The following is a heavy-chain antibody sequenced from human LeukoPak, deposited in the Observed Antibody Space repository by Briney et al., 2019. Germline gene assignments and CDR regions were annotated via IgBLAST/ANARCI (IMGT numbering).Heavy chain of an antibody. CDR3: ARESPDCSGGSCYSGVFDY. D-gene: IGHD2-15*01. CDR2: IYHSGST. CDR1: GGSISSGGYS. V-gene: IGHV4-30-2*01. Sequence: PSQTLSLTCAVSGGSISSGGYSWSWIRQPPGKGLEWIGYIYHSGSTYYNPSLKSRVTISVDRSKNQFSLKLSSVTAADTAVYYCARESPDCSGGSCYSGVFDYWGQGTLVTVSS. J-gene: IGHJ4*02.